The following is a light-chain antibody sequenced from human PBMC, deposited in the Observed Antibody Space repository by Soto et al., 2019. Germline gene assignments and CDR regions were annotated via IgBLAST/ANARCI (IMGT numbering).Light chain of an antibody. Sequence: DIVMTQSPLSLPVTPGEPASISCRSSQSLLHSNGYNYLDWYLQKPGQSPQLLIYDASSLQSGVPPRFSGSGSGTDFTLSINSLQPEDFATYYCQQTYSTPLTFGGGTKVDIK. CDR3: QQTYSTPLT. J-gene: IGKJ4*01. CDR1: QSLLHSNGYNY. CDR2: DAS. V-gene: IGKV2-28*01.